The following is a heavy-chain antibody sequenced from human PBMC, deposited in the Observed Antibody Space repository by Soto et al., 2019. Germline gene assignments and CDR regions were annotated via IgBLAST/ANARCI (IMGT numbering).Heavy chain of an antibody. D-gene: IGHD4-17*01. CDR2: IFSNDEK. J-gene: IGHJ5*02. Sequence: SGPTLVNPTETLTLTCTVSGFSLSNARMGVSWIRQPPGKALEWLAHIFSNDEKSYSTSLKSRLTISKDTSKSQVVLTMTNMDPVDTATYYCARPRPDYGDYYWFDPWGQGTLVTVSS. CDR1: GFSLSNARMG. CDR3: ARPRPDYGDYYWFDP. V-gene: IGHV2-26*01.